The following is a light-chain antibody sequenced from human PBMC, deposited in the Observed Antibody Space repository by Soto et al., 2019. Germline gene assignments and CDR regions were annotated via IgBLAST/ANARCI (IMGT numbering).Light chain of an antibody. V-gene: IGLV2-8*01. CDR3: SSYVTGNSLI. CDR2: ELS. CDR1: SRDVGGHDY. J-gene: IGLJ2*01. Sequence: QSSLTQPPSASGSPGQSVTISCTGTSRDVGGHDYVSWYQQHPGKAPKLMIYELSKRPSGVPDRFSGSKSGNTASLTVSGLQAEDEAVYYCSSYVTGNSLIFGGGTQLTVL.